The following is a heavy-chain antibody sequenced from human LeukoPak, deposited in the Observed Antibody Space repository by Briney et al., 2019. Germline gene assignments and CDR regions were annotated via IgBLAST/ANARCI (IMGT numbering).Heavy chain of an antibody. V-gene: IGHV4-31*03. Sequence: SETLSLTCTVSGGSISSGGYYWSWIRRHPGKGLEWIGYIYYSGSTYYNPSLKSRVTISVDTSKNQFSLKLSSVTAADTAVYYCARVVTAGNYDYWGQGTLVTVSS. CDR3: ARVVTAGNYDY. CDR1: GGSISSGGYY. J-gene: IGHJ4*02. CDR2: IYYSGST. D-gene: IGHD2-21*02.